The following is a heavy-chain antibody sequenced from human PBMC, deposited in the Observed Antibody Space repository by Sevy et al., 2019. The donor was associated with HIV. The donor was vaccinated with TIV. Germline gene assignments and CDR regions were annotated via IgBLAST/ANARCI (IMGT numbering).Heavy chain of an antibody. V-gene: IGHV3-21*01. J-gene: IGHJ6*03. CDR1: GFTFSSYS. Sequence: GGSLRLSCAASGFTFSSYSMNWVRQAPGKGLEWVSSISSSSSYIYYADSVKGCFTISRDNAKNSLYLQMNSLRAEDTAVYYCARDLGSYYPYYYFMAVWGKGTTVTGSS. CDR2: ISSSSSYI. D-gene: IGHD1-26*01. CDR3: ARDLGSYYPYYYFMAV.